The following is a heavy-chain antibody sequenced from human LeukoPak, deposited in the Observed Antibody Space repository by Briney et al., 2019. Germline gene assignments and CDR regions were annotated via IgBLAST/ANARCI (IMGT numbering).Heavy chain of an antibody. J-gene: IGHJ5*02. CDR2: ISDHGNNK. V-gene: IGHV3-30*19. D-gene: IGHD5-18*01. Sequence: PGGSLRLSCAASGFTFSRNGMHWVGQAPGKGLEWVAVISDHGNNKNYADSVKGRFTISRDNSKNTLYLQMNSLRVEDTAVYYCAKSGGYNYANAWGQGTLVTVSS. CDR3: AKSGGYNYANA. CDR1: GFTFSRNG.